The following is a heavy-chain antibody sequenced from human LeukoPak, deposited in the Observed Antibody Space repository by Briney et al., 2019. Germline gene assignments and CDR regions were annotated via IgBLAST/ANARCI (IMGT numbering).Heavy chain of an antibody. CDR1: GFTFSSYE. J-gene: IGHJ3*02. CDR3: AKDSRHSGYDNDAFDM. D-gene: IGHD5-12*01. V-gene: IGHV3-7*01. Sequence: PGGSLRLSCAASGFTFSSYEMNWVRQDPGKGLEWVANIKQDGSEKYYVDSVKGRFTISRDNAKNSLYLQMNSLRAEDTAVYYCAKDSRHSGYDNDAFDMWGQGTMVTVSS. CDR2: IKQDGSEK.